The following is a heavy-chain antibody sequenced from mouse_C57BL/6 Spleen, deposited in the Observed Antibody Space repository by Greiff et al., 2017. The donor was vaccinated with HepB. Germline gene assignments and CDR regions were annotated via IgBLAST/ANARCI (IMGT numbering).Heavy chain of an antibody. D-gene: IGHD1-1*01. CDR1: GYTFTDYY. V-gene: IGHV1-19*01. J-gene: IGHJ2*01. CDR3: ADYYSSSYGY. Sequence: DVKLQESGPVLVKPGASVKMSCKASGYTFTDYYMNWVKQSHGKSLEWIGVINPYNGGTSYNQKFKGKATLTVDKSSSTAYMELNSLTSEDSAVYYCADYYSSSYGYWGQGTTLTVSS. CDR2: INPYNGGT.